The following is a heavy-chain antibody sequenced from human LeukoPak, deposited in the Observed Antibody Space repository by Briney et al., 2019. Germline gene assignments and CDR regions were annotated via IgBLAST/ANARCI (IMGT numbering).Heavy chain of an antibody. D-gene: IGHD3-22*01. CDR2: INHSGST. CDR3: AREAYYYDSSGPNWSDAFDI. Sequence: SETLSLTCAVYGGSFSGYYWSWIRQPPGKGLEWIGEINHSGSTNYNPSLKSRVTISVDTSKNQFSLKLSSVTAADTAVYYCAREAYYYDSSGPNWSDAFDIWGQGTMVTVSS. V-gene: IGHV4-34*01. CDR1: GGSFSGYY. J-gene: IGHJ3*02.